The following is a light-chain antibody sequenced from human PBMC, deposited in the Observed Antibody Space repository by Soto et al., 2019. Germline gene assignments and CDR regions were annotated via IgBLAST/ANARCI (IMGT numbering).Light chain of an antibody. CDR1: QSLSRS. CDR3: QQYSNWPPIT. V-gene: IGKV3-11*01. J-gene: IGKJ5*01. CDR2: DAS. Sequence: EIVLTQSPATLSLSPGERATLSCRASQSLSRSLAWYQQKPGQAPRLLIYDASNRATGIPARFSGSGSGTEFTLTISSLQSEDFAVYYCQQYSNWPPITFGQGTRLEIK.